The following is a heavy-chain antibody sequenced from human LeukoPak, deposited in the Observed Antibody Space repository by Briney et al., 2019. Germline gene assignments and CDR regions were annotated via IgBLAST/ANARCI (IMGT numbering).Heavy chain of an antibody. Sequence: GGSLRLSCAASGFTFSSYWMHWVRQAPGKGLVWVSRVNTAGSGTTYEDSVKGRFTISRDNAKNTLYLQMNSLRAEDTAVYYCVRVVSTNWFDPWGQGTLVTVSS. CDR2: VNTAGSGT. CDR3: VRVVSTNWFDP. D-gene: IGHD2/OR15-2a*01. J-gene: IGHJ5*02. CDR1: GFTFSSYW. V-gene: IGHV3-74*01.